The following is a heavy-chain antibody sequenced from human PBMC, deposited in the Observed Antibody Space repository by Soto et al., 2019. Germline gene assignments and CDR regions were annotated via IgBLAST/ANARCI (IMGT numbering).Heavy chain of an antibody. Sequence: QVQLVQSAGEVKEPGASLKVACKASGYSFSTYGISWVRQAPGQGLEWMGWISTSNGYTNYAQKFQGRVSMTTDTSTNIAYMELRSLRSDDTVFYFCARDRSCALLEWSPSDSYGMDVWGQGASVTVSS. CDR2: ISTSNGYT. CDR3: ARDRSCALLEWSPSDSYGMDV. J-gene: IGHJ6*02. V-gene: IGHV1-18*01. CDR1: GYSFSTYG. D-gene: IGHD3-3*01.